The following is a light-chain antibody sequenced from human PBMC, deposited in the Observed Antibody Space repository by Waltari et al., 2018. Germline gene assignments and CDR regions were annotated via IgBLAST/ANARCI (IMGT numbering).Light chain of an antibody. CDR3: AAWDESLKGWV. CDR1: NSNIGRNT. Sequence: QSVLTQPPSLSGTPGQRVTISCSVSNSNIGRNTVDWYQVLPGTAPKPLIHGNDQRPSGVPDRFSGSKFGASGSLAISGLQPEDESEYYCAAWDESLKGWVFGGGTRLTVL. CDR2: GND. V-gene: IGLV1-44*01. J-gene: IGLJ3*02.